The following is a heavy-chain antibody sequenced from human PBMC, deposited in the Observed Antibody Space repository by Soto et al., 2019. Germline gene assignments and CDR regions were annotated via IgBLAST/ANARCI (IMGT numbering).Heavy chain of an antibody. V-gene: IGHV1-58*01. Sequence: QKQLVQSGPEVKRPGTSVRVSCKASGLTFRDSAVQWVRQRRGHRLEWIGWIVVGSGKTNYAQDFQGRVTISRDMTTDISTSTAYMELRSLRSDDTAVYYCARDTGNFFDYWGQGTLVTVSS. CDR3: ARDTGNFFDY. CDR2: IVVGSGKT. CDR1: GLTFRDSA. J-gene: IGHJ4*02.